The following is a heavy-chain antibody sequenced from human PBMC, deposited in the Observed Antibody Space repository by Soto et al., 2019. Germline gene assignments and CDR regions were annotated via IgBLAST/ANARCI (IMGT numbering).Heavy chain of an antibody. Sequence: TLSLTCTVSGGSISSGDYYWSWIRQPPGKGLEWIGYIYYSGSTYYNPSLKSRVTISVDTSKNQFSLKLSSVTAADTAVYYCARGVIVVYYGMDVWGQGTTVTVSS. CDR1: GGSISSGDYY. CDR2: IYYSGST. V-gene: IGHV4-30-4*01. D-gene: IGHD2-15*01. CDR3: ARGVIVVYYGMDV. J-gene: IGHJ6*02.